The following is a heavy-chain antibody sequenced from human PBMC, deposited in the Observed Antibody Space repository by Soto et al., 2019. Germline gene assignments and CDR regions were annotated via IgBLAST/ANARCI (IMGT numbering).Heavy chain of an antibody. CDR2: IFHSGNA. CDR3: ARAHAPTLPFDY. V-gene: IGHV4-59*01. CDR1: GGSIRNVY. D-gene: IGHD2-15*01. Sequence: PSETLSLTCTVSGGSIRNVYWSWIRQAPGKGLEWIGFIFHSGNAKHNPSLKSRVTISVDTSKNQFSLSLDSVTAADTAVYFCARAHAPTLPFDYWGQGTLVTVSS. J-gene: IGHJ4*01.